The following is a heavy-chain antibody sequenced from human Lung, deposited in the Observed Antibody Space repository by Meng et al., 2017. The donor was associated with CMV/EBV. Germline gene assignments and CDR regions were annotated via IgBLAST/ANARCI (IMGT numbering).Heavy chain of an antibody. CDR1: GFTFSNYA. Sequence: GGSLRLXCPPSGFTFSNYAMTWVRHAPGKGLEWVSLIHSGESNTYYAGSGKGRFTVSRDDSKNTPYLQMTSLRAEDTAVYYCAKCYCVYCGGSCGDYWAQGTXVTVSS. D-gene: IGHD2-15*01. V-gene: IGHV3-23*03. J-gene: IGHJ4*02. CDR2: IHSGESNT. CDR3: AKCYCVYCGGSCGDY.